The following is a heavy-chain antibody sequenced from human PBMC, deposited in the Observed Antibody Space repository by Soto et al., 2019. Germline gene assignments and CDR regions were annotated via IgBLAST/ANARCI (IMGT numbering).Heavy chain of an antibody. Sequence: GGSLRLSCAASGFTFSNYWMSWVRQAPGKGLEWVANIRQDGGKIYWVDSVKGRFTISRDNAKNSLYLQMSSLRVDDTAVYYCARLNWVMDRVPLTGFDFWGQGTPVTVSS. CDR3: ARLNWVMDRVPLTGFDF. CDR1: GFTFSNYW. V-gene: IGHV3-7*01. D-gene: IGHD3-16*01. CDR2: IRQDGGKI. J-gene: IGHJ4*02.